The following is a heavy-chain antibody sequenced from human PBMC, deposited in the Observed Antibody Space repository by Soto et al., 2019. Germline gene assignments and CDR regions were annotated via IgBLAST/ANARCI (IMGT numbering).Heavy chain of an antibody. CDR3: AYSTGWYRHDV. V-gene: IGHV4-4*02. CDR1: GDSISNSRW. J-gene: IGHJ3*01. D-gene: IGHD6-19*01. CDR2: IFHSGDT. Sequence: QVQLQESGPGLVKPSGTLSLTCAVSGDSISNSRWWTWVRQPPGKGLEWIGDIFHSGDTNYNPSHKXXVFISVDKSQNQFSLTVPSVTAADTAVYYCAYSTGWYRHDVWGQGTLVTVSS.